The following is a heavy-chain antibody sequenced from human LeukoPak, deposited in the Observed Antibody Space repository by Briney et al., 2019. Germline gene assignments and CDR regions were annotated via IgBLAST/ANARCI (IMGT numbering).Heavy chain of an antibody. D-gene: IGHD3-22*01. CDR2: IYSGGST. CDR1: GFTVSSNH. J-gene: IGHJ4*02. Sequence: GGSLRLSCAASGFTVSSNHMRWVRQAPGKGLEWVSVIYSGGSTHYADSVKGRFTIPRDKSKNTLYLQMNSLRAEDTAVYYCATCLGRARSGYDYWGQGTLVTVSS. CDR3: ATCLGRARSGYDY. V-gene: IGHV3-53*01.